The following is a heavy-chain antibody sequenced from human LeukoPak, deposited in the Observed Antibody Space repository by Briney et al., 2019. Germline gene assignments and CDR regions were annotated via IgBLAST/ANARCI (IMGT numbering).Heavy chain of an antibody. V-gene: IGHV4-34*01. J-gene: IGHJ6*02. Sequence: SETLSLTCAVYGGSFSGYYWSWIRQPPGKGLEWIGEINHSGSTNYNPSLKSRVTISVDTSKNQFSLKLSSVIAADTAVYYCARGRAARPMKYYYYYGMDVWGQGTTVTVSS. CDR1: GGSFSGYY. CDR2: INHSGST. CDR3: ARGRAARPMKYYYYYGMDV. D-gene: IGHD6-6*01.